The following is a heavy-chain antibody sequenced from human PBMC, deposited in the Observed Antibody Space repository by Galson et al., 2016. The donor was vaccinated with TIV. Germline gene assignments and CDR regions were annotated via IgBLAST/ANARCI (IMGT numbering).Heavy chain of an antibody. Sequence: SLRLSCAASGFTVSDYYMTWVRQAPGKGLEWVSVLYSGGGTYYADSVKGRFTISRDNTKNSLYLQMNSLRVEDTAVYYCTRDSTIMVVEDPQAYPFEFWGQGTKVIVSS. CDR3: TRDSTIMVVEDPQAYPFEF. D-gene: IGHD5/OR15-5a*01. J-gene: IGHJ3*01. CDR1: GFTVSDYY. CDR2: LYSGGGT. V-gene: IGHV3-66*01.